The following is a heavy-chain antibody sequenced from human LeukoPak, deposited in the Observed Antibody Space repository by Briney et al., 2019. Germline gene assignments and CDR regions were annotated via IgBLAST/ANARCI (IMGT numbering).Heavy chain of an antibody. D-gene: IGHD4-17*01. Sequence: GGSLRLSCAASGFTFSSYAMSWVRQAPGKGLEWVSAISSGGGSTYYADSVKGRFTISRDNAKNSLYLQMNSLRAEDTAVYYCATLTTVTYNWFDPWGQGTLVTVSS. CDR1: GFTFSSYA. J-gene: IGHJ5*02. V-gene: IGHV3-23*01. CDR3: ATLTTVTYNWFDP. CDR2: ISSGGGST.